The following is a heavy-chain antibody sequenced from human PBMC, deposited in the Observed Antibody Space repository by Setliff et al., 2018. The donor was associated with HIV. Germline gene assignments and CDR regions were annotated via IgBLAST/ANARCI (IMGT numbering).Heavy chain of an antibody. CDR2: VYHTWST. CDR3: AGRRPPPSGAYSQDYMDV. V-gene: IGHV4-59*08. Sequence: PSETLSLTCSISGGFISSYYWTWIRQAPGKGLEWIGHVYHTWSTNYNPTVKSRVTISVDTSKNQFPLKLISVTVADTAVYYCAGRRPPPSGAYSQDYMDVWGKGTTVTVSS. CDR1: GGFISSYY. D-gene: IGHD1-26*01. J-gene: IGHJ6*03.